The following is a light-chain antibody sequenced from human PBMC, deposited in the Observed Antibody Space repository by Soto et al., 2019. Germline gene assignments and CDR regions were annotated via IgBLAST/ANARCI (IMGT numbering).Light chain of an antibody. J-gene: IGKJ1*01. V-gene: IGKV2-28*01. CDR3: MQALQTRWT. CDR2: LGS. Sequence: DIVMTQSPLSLPVTPGEPASISCRSSQSLLHSTGDNYLDWYLQKPGQSPQLLIYLGSNRASGVPDRFSGSGSGTDFTLKISRVEAEDVGVYYCMQALQTRWTFGKGTKVEIK. CDR1: QSLLHSTGDNY.